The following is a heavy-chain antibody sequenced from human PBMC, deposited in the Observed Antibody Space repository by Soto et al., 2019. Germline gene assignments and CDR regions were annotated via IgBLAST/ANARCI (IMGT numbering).Heavy chain of an antibody. D-gene: IGHD2-2*01. CDR2: ISYTGSI. Sequence: QPQSRSGTFSGGAIICDYAVWVIQHPGKGLEWIGFISYTGSISYNPSLKSRITLSIDTSKSQFSLKLRSVTAADTAVYHCARDNLSSSPPPLYYWGQGSLVTVSS. V-gene: IGHV4-31*02. CDR3: ARDNLSSSPPPLYY. CDR1: GGAIICDY. J-gene: IGHJ4*02.